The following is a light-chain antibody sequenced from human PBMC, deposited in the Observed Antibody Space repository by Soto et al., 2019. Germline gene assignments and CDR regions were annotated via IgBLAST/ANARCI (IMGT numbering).Light chain of an antibody. CDR1: SSDVGDYNY. Sequence: QSALTQPPSASVSPGQSVTISCTGTSSDVGDYNYVSWYQQHPGKAPKLMIYEVSKRPSGVPDRFSGSKSGNTASLTVSGLQAEDEADYYCSSYAGNLYVFGTGTKLTVL. V-gene: IGLV2-8*01. CDR3: SSYAGNLYV. CDR2: EVS. J-gene: IGLJ1*01.